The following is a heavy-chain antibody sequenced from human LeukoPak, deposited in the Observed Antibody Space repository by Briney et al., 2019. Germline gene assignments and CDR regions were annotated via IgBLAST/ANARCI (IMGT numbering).Heavy chain of an antibody. CDR1: GFTSSSSA. Sequence: PTGGSLRLSCAASGFTSSSSAMSWVRQAPGKGLEWVSSISGSGGSTYYADSVKGRFTISRGNSKNTLYLQMNSLRAEDTAVYYCANALGYCSATSCYNWFDPWGQGTLVTVSS. J-gene: IGHJ5*02. CDR2: ISGSGGST. D-gene: IGHD2-2*01. CDR3: ANALGYCSATSCYNWFDP. V-gene: IGHV3-23*01.